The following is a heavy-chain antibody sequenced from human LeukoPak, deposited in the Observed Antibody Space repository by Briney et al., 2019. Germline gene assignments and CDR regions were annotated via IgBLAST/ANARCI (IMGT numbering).Heavy chain of an antibody. CDR3: ARSTTIKGWFDP. V-gene: IGHV4-39*01. CDR1: GGSIGSSTYY. CDR2: IYYSGST. Sequence: SEALSLTCTVSGGSIGSSTYYWGWIRQPPGKGLEWIGSIYYSGSTYYNPSLKSRVTISVDTSKNQCSLNLTSVTAADTAVHYCARSTTIKGWFDPWGQGTLVTVSS. J-gene: IGHJ5*02. D-gene: IGHD4-11*01.